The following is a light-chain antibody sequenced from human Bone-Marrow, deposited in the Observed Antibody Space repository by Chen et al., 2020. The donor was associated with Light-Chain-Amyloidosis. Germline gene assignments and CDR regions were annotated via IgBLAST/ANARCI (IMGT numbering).Light chain of an antibody. J-gene: IGKJ2*01. V-gene: IGKV3-20*01. CDR2: AAA. CDR3: QQYGSSGYT. CDR1: QSVSISY. Sequence: EIVLTQSPGTLSLSPGERATLSCRASQSVSISYLAWYQQKPGQAPRLLVYAAASRATGIPDRVRGRGAGTDFTFPISRLEPEDFAVYYCQQYGSSGYTFGQGTRLEIK.